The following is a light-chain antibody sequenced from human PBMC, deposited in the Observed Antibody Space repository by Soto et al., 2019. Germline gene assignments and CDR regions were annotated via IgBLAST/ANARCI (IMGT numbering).Light chain of an antibody. CDR1: SSDVGGYNY. CDR2: EVS. CDR3: SSYTSSSTLV. V-gene: IGLV2-14*01. Sequence: QSALTQLASVSGSPGQSITISCTGTSSDVGGYNYVSWYQQHPGKAPKFMMYEVSNRPSGVSNRFSGSKSGNTASLTISGLQAEDEADYYCSSYTSSSTLVFGTGTKLTVL. J-gene: IGLJ1*01.